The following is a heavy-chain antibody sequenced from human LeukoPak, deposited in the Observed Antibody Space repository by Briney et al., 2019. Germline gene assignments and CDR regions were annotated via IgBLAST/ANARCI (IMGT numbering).Heavy chain of an antibody. V-gene: IGHV1-69*05. J-gene: IGHJ4*02. Sequence: ASVKVSCKASGGTFSSYAISWVRQAPGQGLEWMGRIIPIFGTANYAQKFQGRVTITTDESTSTAYMELSSLRSEDTAVYYCAGGPVAAAGTRFADYWGQGTLVTVSS. CDR1: GGTFSSYA. CDR2: IIPIFGTA. CDR3: AGGPVAAAGTRFADY. D-gene: IGHD6-13*01.